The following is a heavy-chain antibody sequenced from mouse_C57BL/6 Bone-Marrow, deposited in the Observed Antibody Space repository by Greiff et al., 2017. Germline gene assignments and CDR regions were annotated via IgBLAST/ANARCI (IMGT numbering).Heavy chain of an antibody. J-gene: IGHJ1*03. Sequence: QVQLQQPGAELVKPGASVKLSCTASGYTFTSYWMHWVKQRPGQGLEWIGMIHPNSGSTNYNEKFKSKATLTVDKSSSTDYMQLSSLTSEDSAVYYCARRTVVRGWYFDVWGTGTTVTVSS. CDR3: ARRTVVRGWYFDV. V-gene: IGHV1-64*01. CDR2: IHPNSGST. D-gene: IGHD1-1*01. CDR1: GYTFTSYW.